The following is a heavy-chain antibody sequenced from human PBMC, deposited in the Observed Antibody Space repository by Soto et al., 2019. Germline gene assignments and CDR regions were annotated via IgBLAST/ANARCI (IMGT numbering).Heavy chain of an antibody. CDR1: FNSYA. Sequence: FNSYAMTRVRQKQGKGLEWVSAISGSGGTTYYANSVKGRFTISRDQSKDTLYLQMNSLRAEDTAIYYCAKDRHYGSGTYSDSYLDYWGQGTLVTVSS. CDR2: ISGSGGTT. CDR3: AKDRHYGSGTYSDSYLDY. V-gene: IGHV3-23*01. J-gene: IGHJ4*02. D-gene: IGHD3-10*01.